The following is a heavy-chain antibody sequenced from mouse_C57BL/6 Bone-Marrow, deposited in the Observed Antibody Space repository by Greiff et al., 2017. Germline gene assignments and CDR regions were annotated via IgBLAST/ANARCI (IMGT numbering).Heavy chain of an antibody. CDR3: ASFWDGGMDY. CDR1: GFTFSDYY. V-gene: IGHV5-12*01. J-gene: IGHJ4*01. D-gene: IGHD4-1*01. Sequence: EVMLVESGGGLVQPGGSLKLSCAASGFTFSDYYMYWVRQTPEKRLEWVAYISNGGGSTYYPDTVKGRFTISRDNAKNTLYLQMSRLKSEDTAMYDCASFWDGGMDYGGQGTSVTVSS. CDR2: ISNGGGST.